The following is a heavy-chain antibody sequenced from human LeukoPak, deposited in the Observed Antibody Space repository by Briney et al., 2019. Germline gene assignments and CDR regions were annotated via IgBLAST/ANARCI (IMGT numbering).Heavy chain of an antibody. V-gene: IGHV4-59*01. CDR3: ARGNYFDY. Sequence: SETLSLTCTVSGGSISSYYWSWIRQPPGKGLEWIGYIYYSGSTNYNPSLKSRVTISVDTSKNQFSLKLSSVTAADTAVYYCARGNYFDYWGQGTLVTVSS. CDR2: IYYSGST. CDR1: GGSISSYY. J-gene: IGHJ4*02.